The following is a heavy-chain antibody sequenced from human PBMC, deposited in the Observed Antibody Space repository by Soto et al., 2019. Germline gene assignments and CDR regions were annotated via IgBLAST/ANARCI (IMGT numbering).Heavy chain of an antibody. V-gene: IGHV4-30-4*01. Sequence: SEILSLTCTVSGGSISSGDYYWSWIRQPPGKGLERIGYIYYSGSTYYNPSLKSRVTISVDTSKNQFSLKLSSVTAADTAVYYCARDYGDYYFDYWGQGTLVTV. CDR1: GGSISSGDYY. J-gene: IGHJ4*02. CDR3: ARDYGDYYFDY. D-gene: IGHD4-17*01. CDR2: IYYSGST.